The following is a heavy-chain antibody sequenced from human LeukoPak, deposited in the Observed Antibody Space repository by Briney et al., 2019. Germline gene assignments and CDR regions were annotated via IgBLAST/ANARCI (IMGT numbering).Heavy chain of an antibody. V-gene: IGHV3-30*03. CDR3: RRSNVGSYDSSGQGAH. J-gene: IGHJ4*02. D-gene: IGHD3-22*01. CDR2: ISYDGSNK. Sequence: PGGSLRLSCAASGFTFSSYGMHWVRQAPGKGLEWVAVISYDGSNKYYADSVKGRFTISRDNSKNTLYLQMNSLRAEETAVYYCRRSNVGSYDSSGQGAHWGQGTLVTVSS. CDR1: GFTFSSYG.